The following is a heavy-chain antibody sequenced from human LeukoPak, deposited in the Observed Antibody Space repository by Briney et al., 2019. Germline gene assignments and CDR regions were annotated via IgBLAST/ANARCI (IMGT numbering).Heavy chain of an antibody. V-gene: IGHV3-30*18. J-gene: IGHJ4*02. CDR2: ISYDGSNK. D-gene: IGHD4-17*01. CDR1: GFTFSSYG. Sequence: GGSLRLSCAASGFTFSSYGMHWVRQAPDKGLEWVAVISYDGSNKYYADSVKGRFTISRDNSKNTLYLQMNSLRAEDTAVYYCAKVVPTTVTTSSLDYWGQGTLVTVSS. CDR3: AKVVPTTVTTSSLDY.